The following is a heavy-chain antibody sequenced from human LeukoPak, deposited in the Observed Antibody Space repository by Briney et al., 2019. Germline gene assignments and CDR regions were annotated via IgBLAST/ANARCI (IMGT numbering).Heavy chain of an antibody. Sequence: AGGSLRLSCAASGFTFSSYSMNWVRQAPGKGLEWVSSISSSSSYIYYADSVKGRFTISRDNAKNSLYLQMNSLRAEDTAVYYCARVPWWELDNPLDYWGQGTLVTVSS. CDR2: ISSSSSYI. CDR3: ARVPWWELDNPLDY. V-gene: IGHV3-21*01. CDR1: GFTFSSYS. J-gene: IGHJ4*02. D-gene: IGHD1-26*01.